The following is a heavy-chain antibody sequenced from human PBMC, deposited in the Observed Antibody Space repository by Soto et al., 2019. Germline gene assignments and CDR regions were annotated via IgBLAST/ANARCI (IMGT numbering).Heavy chain of an antibody. D-gene: IGHD3-16*01. CDR2: MSYNGRT. CDR1: GGSITTFY. J-gene: IGHJ6*02. Sequence: SETLSLTCTVSGGSITTFYWSWIRQTPGMGLEWIGYMSYNGRTTYNPSLKSRVTISLDASKNQYSLNVRSVTTADTAVYYCARMLWTDYYYYGMDVWGQGTTVTVSS. CDR3: ARMLWTDYYYYGMDV. V-gene: IGHV4-59*01.